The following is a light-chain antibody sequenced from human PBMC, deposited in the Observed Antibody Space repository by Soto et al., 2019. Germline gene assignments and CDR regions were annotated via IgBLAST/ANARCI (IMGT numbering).Light chain of an antibody. CDR2: DAS. CDR3: QQRSNWPPYT. CDR1: QSVRSY. Sequence: EIVLTQSPATLSLSPGERATLSCRTSQSVRSYLAWYQQKPGQAPRLLIYDASNRATGIPARFSGSGSGTDFTLTISRLVPEDFAIYYCQQRSNWPPYTFGQGTKLEIK. J-gene: IGKJ2*01. V-gene: IGKV3-11*01.